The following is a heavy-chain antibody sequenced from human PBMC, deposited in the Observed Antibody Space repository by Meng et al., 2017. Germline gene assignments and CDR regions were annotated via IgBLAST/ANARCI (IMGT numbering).Heavy chain of an antibody. V-gene: IGHV3-15*04. CDR2: IERKSDGGTI. CDR1: GLRFTDAW. CDR3: ATGAAAADH. J-gene: IGHJ4*02. Sequence: VRRVEAGRGLVEPGGSPSLSCVASGLRFTDAWMSWVRQAPGKGLEWVGRIERKSDGGTIYYAAPVKGRFTISRDDSKNTLYLQMDSLINEDTAVYFCATGAAAADHWGQGTLVTVSS. D-gene: IGHD6-13*01.